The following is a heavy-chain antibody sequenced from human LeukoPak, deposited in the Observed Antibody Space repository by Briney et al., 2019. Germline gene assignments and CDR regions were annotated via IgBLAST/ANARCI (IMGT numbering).Heavy chain of an antibody. CDR3: ARLHLGDDAFDI. D-gene: IGHD7-27*01. V-gene: IGHV4-39*01. Sequence: SETLSLTCTVSGGSISSSSYYWGWIRQPPGKGLEWIGSIYYSGSTYYNPSLKSRVTISVDTSKNQFSLKLSSVTAADTAVYYCARLHLGDDAFDIWGQGTMVTVSS. CDR2: IYYSGST. J-gene: IGHJ3*02. CDR1: GGSISSSSYY.